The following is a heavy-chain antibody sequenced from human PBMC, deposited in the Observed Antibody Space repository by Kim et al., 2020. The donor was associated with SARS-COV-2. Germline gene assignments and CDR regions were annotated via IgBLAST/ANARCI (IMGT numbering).Heavy chain of an antibody. D-gene: IGHD3-22*01. CDR2: GDT. V-gene: IGHV1-3*01. CDR3: AGGAGGYAGYILDD. Sequence: GDTKYSQKFQGRVTITKDTSATTAYMELSSLTSEDTAVYYCAGGAGGYAGYILDDWGQGTLAIVSS. J-gene: IGHJ4*02.